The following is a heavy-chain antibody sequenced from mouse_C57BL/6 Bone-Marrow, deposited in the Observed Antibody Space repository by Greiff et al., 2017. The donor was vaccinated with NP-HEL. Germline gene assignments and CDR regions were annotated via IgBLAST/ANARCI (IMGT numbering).Heavy chain of an antibody. Sequence: VKLMESGAELARPGASVKLSCKASGYTFTSYGISWVKQRTGQGLEWIGEIYPRSGNTYYNEKFKGKATLTADKSSSTAYMELRSLTSEDSAVYFCARSRAYSGYWGQGTTLTVSS. V-gene: IGHV1-81*01. J-gene: IGHJ2*01. CDR3: ARSRAYSGY. CDR2: IYPRSGNT. D-gene: IGHD2-10*01. CDR1: GYTFTSYG.